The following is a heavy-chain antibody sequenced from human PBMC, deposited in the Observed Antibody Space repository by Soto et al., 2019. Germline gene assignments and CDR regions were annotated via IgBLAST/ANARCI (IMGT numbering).Heavy chain of an antibody. CDR1: AYTFTNYW. CDR3: ATTRGLGGGAFDI. V-gene: IGHV5-10-1*03. D-gene: IGHD3-16*01. Sequence: EVQLVQSGAEEKMPGESLRISCKGSAYTFTNYWIAWVRQMPGKGLEWMGRIDPSDADTNYSPSFQGHVTISADKSISTAYRQWSSLKAADSAMYYCATTRGLGGGAFDIWGQGTMVTVSS. J-gene: IGHJ3*02. CDR2: IDPSDADT.